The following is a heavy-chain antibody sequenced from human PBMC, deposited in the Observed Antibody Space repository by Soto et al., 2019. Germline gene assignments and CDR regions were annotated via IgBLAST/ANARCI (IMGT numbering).Heavy chain of an antibody. Sequence: QVQLVESGGGVVQPGRSLRLSCAASGFTFSSYGMHWVRQAPGKGLEWVAVIWYDGSNKYYADSVKGRFTISRDNSKNTLYLQMNSLRAEDTAVYYCARDYCSGGSCYSFQHWGQGTLVTVSS. V-gene: IGHV3-33*01. CDR2: IWYDGSNK. CDR3: ARDYCSGGSCYSFQH. D-gene: IGHD2-15*01. CDR1: GFTFSSYG. J-gene: IGHJ1*01.